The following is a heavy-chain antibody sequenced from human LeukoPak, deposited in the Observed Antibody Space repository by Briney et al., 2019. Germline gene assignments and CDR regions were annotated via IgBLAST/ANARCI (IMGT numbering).Heavy chain of an antibody. D-gene: IGHD6-6*01. Sequence: SETLSLTCTVSGGSINSYYWSWIRQPPGKGLEWIGYIYYSGSTNYNPSLKSRVTISVDTSKNQFSLKLSSVTAADTAVYYCAREEYSSSFDYWGQGTLVTVSS. CDR2: IYYSGST. CDR3: AREEYSSSFDY. J-gene: IGHJ4*02. CDR1: GGSINSYY. V-gene: IGHV4-59*01.